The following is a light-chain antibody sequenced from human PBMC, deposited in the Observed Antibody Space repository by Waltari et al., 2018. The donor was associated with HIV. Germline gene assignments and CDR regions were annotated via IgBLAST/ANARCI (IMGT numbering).Light chain of an antibody. CDR3: AAWDDSLSGVV. J-gene: IGLJ3*02. Sequence: QSVLTQPPSASGTPGQRVTISCSGSSSNIGINYIYWYQQLPGTAPKLLIFRNYQRPSGVPDRFSGAKSGTSASLAIIGLRSEDEADYYCAAWDDSLSGVVFGEGTKLTVL. CDR1: SSNIGINY. V-gene: IGLV1-47*01. CDR2: RNY.